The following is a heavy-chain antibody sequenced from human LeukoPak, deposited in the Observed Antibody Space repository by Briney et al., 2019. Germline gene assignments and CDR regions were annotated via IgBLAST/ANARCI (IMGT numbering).Heavy chain of an antibody. CDR1: GGTFSSYA. CDR3: ARGRFRWELEIRDFDY. J-gene: IGHJ4*02. V-gene: IGHV1-69*05. Sequence: SVKVSCKASGGTFSSYAISWVRQAPGQGLEWMGGIIPIFGTANYAQKFQGRVTITTDESTSTAYMELSSLRSEDTAVYYCARGRFRWELEIRDFDYWGQGTLVTVSS. D-gene: IGHD1-26*01. CDR2: IIPIFGTA.